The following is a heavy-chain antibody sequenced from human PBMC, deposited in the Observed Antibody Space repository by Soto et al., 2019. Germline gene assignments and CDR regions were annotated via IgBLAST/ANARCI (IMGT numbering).Heavy chain of an antibody. D-gene: IGHD3-10*01. CDR1: GGTFSGYG. CDR2: TVPVFDTS. V-gene: IGHV1-69*06. Sequence: QVQLVQSGAVVKKAGSSVEVSCQASGGTFSGYGISWVRQAPGQGLEWMGGTVPVFDTSKYAPRFQGRVTITTDKSTSTAYMELSSVTSDDTAIYFCARGVSNSGAYYTGPSAYDLWDQGTLVIVSS. CDR3: ARGVSNSGAYYTGPSAYDL. J-gene: IGHJ3*01.